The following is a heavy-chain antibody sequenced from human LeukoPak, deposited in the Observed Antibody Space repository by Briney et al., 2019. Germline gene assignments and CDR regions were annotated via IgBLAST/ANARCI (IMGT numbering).Heavy chain of an antibody. V-gene: IGHV4-34*01. D-gene: IGHD6-13*01. CDR3: ARVGGSWYYDVDY. Sequence: PSETLSLTCAVYGGSFSGYYWSWIRQPPGKGLEWIGGINHSGSTNYNPPLKSRVTISVDTSKNQFSLKLSSVTAADTAVYYCARVGGSWYYDVDYWGQGTLVTVSS. J-gene: IGHJ4*02. CDR2: INHSGST. CDR1: GGSFSGYY.